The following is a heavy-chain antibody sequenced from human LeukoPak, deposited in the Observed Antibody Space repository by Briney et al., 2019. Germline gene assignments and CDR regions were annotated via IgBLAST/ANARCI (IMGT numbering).Heavy chain of an antibody. CDR3: ARLGGSFYTY. CDR1: GFAFSSYW. Sequence: GGSLRLSCVASGFAFSSYWMTWVRQAPGKGLEWVANIKQDGGEEYYVDSVKGRFTISRDNAKNSLFLQMNSLRVEDTAVYYCARLGGSFYTYWGQGTLVTVSS. D-gene: IGHD1-26*01. V-gene: IGHV3-7*01. J-gene: IGHJ4*02. CDR2: IKQDGGEE.